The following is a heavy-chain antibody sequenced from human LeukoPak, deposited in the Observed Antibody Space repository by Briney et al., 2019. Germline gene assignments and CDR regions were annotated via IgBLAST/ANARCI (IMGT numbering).Heavy chain of an antibody. J-gene: IGHJ3*02. Sequence: PGGSLRLSCAASGFTFSSYWMHWVRQAPGKGLVWVSRINSDGSSTSYADSVKGRFTISRDNAKNTLYLQMNSLRAVDTAVYYCARDWGATYAFDIWGQGTMVTVSS. D-gene: IGHD1-26*01. CDR1: GFTFSSYW. CDR3: ARDWGATYAFDI. V-gene: IGHV3-74*01. CDR2: INSDGSST.